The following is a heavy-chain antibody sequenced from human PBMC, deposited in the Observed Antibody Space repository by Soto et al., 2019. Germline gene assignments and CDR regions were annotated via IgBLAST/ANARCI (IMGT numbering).Heavy chain of an antibody. V-gene: IGHV1-46*01. J-gene: IGHJ5*02. D-gene: IGHD6-6*01. Sequence: GASVKVSGKASGYTFTSYYMHWVRQAPGQGLEWMGIINPSGGSTSYAQKFQGRVTMTRDTSTSTVYMELSSLRSEDTAVYYCATHTKYSSSSYWFDPWGQGTLVTVSS. CDR2: INPSGGST. CDR3: ATHTKYSSSSYWFDP. CDR1: GYTFTSYY.